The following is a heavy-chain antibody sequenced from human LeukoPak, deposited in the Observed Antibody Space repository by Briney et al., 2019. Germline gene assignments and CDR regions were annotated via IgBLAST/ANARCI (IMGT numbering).Heavy chain of an antibody. D-gene: IGHD1-26*01. J-gene: IGHJ4*02. CDR1: GGSISSTYW. CDR3: SRESGAFCPFGY. CDR2: ISLTGRT. V-gene: IGHV4-4*02. Sequence: SETPSLTCGVSGGSISSTYWWSWVRQPPGQGLEWIGEISLTGRTNYNPSLNGRVTMSLDESRNQLSLNLTSVTAADTAIYYCSRESGAFCPFGYWGQGTLVIVPP.